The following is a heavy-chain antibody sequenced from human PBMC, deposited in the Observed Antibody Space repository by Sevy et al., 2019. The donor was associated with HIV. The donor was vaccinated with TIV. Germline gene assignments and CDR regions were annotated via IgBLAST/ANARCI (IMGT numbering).Heavy chain of an antibody. CDR1: GDSITSGAFS. D-gene: IGHD3-9*01. J-gene: IGHJ3*02. CDR3: ARDGGTLTVPGSFDI. CDR2: IYHTGNT. V-gene: IGHV4-30-2*01. Sequence: SETLSLTCSVSGDSITSGAFSWNWIRQPPGKGLGWIGYIYHTGNTYYSPSLKSRLTISVDRSKNQFSLNLTSVTAADTAVYYCARDGGTLTVPGSFDIWGQGTMVTVSS.